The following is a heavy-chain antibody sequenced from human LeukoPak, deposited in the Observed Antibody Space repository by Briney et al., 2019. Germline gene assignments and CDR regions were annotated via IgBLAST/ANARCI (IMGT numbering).Heavy chain of an antibody. D-gene: IGHD5-24*01. J-gene: IGHJ5*02. CDR1: GFTFSDYY. CDR3: VRGRDGYNGPQYNWFDP. Sequence: SGGSLRLSCAASGFTFSDYYMSWIRQAPGKGLEWVSYISSSGSTIYYADSVKGRFTISRDNAKNSLYLQMNSLRAEDTAVYYCVRGRDGYNGPQYNWFDPWGQGTLVTVSS. CDR2: ISSSGSTI. V-gene: IGHV3-11*01.